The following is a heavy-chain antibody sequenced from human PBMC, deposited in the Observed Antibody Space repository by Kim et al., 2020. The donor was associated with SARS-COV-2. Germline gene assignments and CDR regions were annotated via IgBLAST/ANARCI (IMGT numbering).Heavy chain of an antibody. J-gene: IGHJ5*02. CDR1: GGSISSGDYY. Sequence: SETLSLTCTVSGGSISSGDYYWSWIRQPPGKGLEWIGYIYYSGSTYYNPSLKSRVTISVDTSKNQFSLKLSSVTAADTAVYYCAREEMERRFDWFDPWGQGTLVTVSS. CDR2: IYYSGST. D-gene: IGHD1-1*01. CDR3: AREEMERRFDWFDP. V-gene: IGHV4-30-4*01.